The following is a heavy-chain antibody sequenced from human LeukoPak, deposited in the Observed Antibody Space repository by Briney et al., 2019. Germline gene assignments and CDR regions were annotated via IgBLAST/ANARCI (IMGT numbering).Heavy chain of an antibody. CDR2: IYYSGST. Sequence: PSETLSLTCTVSGGSISSYYWSWIRQPPGKGLEWIGYIYYSGSTNYNPSLKSRVTISVDTSKNQFSLKLSSVTAADTAVYYCARELRFTNWYFDLWGRGTLVTVSS. D-gene: IGHD3-10*01. CDR3: ARELRFTNWYFDL. CDR1: GGSISSYY. J-gene: IGHJ2*01. V-gene: IGHV4-59*01.